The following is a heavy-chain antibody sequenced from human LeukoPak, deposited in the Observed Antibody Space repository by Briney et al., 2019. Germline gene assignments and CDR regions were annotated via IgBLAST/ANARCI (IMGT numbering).Heavy chain of an antibody. V-gene: IGHV3-7*01. Sequence: GGSLRLSCAGPGFSFSKYWMSSVRQAPGKGLEWVANVRPDGSETQYVDSMKGRFTVYSDNSENSLYLRMSSLRAEDTAVYYCATTTRSSSWDYWGQGTLVTVSS. CDR2: VRPDGSET. CDR3: ATTTRSSSWDY. CDR1: GFSFSKYW. J-gene: IGHJ4*02. D-gene: IGHD2-2*01.